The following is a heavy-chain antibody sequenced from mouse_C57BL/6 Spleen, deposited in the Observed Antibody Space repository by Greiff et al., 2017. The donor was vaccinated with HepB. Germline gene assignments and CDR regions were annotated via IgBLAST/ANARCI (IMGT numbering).Heavy chain of an antibody. D-gene: IGHD1-1*01. J-gene: IGHJ2*01. CDR3: ARYGSSSFDY. CDR1: GYTFTSYW. V-gene: IGHV1-61*01. Sequence: VQLQQPGAELVRPGSSVKLSCKASGYTFTSYWMDWVKQRPGQGLEWIGNIYPSDSETHYNQKFKDKATLTVDKSSSTAYMQLSSLTSEDSVVYYCARYGSSSFDYWGQGTTLTVSS. CDR2: IYPSDSET.